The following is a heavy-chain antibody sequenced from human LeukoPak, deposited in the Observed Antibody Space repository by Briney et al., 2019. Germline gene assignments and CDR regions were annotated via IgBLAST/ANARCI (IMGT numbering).Heavy chain of an antibody. CDR3: ARAKLKTSSWYDY. D-gene: IGHD6-13*01. CDR1: GFTFSSYW. Sequence: PGGSLRLSCAASGFTFSSYWMSWVRQAPGKGLEWVANIKQDGSEKYYVDSVKGRFTISRDNAKNSLYLQMNSLRAEDTAVYYCARAKLKTSSWYDYWGQGTLVTVSS. CDR2: IKQDGSEK. V-gene: IGHV3-7*03. J-gene: IGHJ4*02.